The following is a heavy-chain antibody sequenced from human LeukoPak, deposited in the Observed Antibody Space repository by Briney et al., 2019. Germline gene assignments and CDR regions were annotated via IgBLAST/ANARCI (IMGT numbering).Heavy chain of an antibody. CDR3: ARVADYDYVWGSYRFFDY. Sequence: SETLSLTCTVSGGSISSYYWSWIRQPPGKGLEWIGYIYYSGSTNCNPSLKSRVTISVDTSKNQFSLKLSSVTAADTAVYYCARVADYDYVWGSYRFFDYWGQGTLVTVSS. D-gene: IGHD3-16*02. CDR1: GGSISSYY. CDR2: IYYSGST. J-gene: IGHJ4*02. V-gene: IGHV4-59*08.